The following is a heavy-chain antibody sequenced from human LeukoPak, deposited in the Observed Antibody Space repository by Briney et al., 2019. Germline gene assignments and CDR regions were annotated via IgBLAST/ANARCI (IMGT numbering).Heavy chain of an antibody. D-gene: IGHD6-19*01. CDR2: IGAYNGNT. CDR1: GYTFTSYG. V-gene: IGHV1-18*01. CDR3: ARVSNSGWYFHFDY. Sequence: EASVKVSCKASGYTFTSYGISWVRQAPGQGLEWMGWIGAYNGNTNYAQKLQGRVTMTTDTSTSTAYMELSSLRSEDTAVYYCARVSNSGWYFHFDYWGQGTLVTVSS. J-gene: IGHJ4*02.